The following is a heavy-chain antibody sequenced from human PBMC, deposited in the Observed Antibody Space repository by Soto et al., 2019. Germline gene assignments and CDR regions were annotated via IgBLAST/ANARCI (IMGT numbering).Heavy chain of an antibody. CDR3: ARDGEIVVVPAARLGDYYYYGMDV. CDR1: GFTFSSYA. CDR2: ISYDGSNK. Sequence: PGGSLRLSCAASGFTFSSYAMHWVRQAPGKGLEWVAVISYDGSNKYYADSVKGRFTISRDNSKNTLYLQMNSLRAEDTAVYYCARDGEIVVVPAARLGDYYYYGMDVWGHGTTVTVSS. V-gene: IGHV3-30-3*01. J-gene: IGHJ6*02. D-gene: IGHD2-2*01.